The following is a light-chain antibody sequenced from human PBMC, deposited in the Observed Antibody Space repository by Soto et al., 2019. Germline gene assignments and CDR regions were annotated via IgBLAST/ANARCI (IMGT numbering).Light chain of an antibody. CDR3: QQCYSIPET. J-gene: IGKJ1*01. Sequence: DIQMTQSPSSLSASVGDRVTITCRASQSISSYLNWYQQKPGKAPKLLIYAASSLQSGVPSRFSGSASGTDFTLTISSLQHEDFATYYCQQCYSIPETFGQGTKVEIK. V-gene: IGKV1-39*01. CDR2: AAS. CDR1: QSISSY.